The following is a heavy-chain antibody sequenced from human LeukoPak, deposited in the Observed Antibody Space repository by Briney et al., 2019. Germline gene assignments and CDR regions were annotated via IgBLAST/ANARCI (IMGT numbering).Heavy chain of an antibody. CDR3: ASRLYCSNTRCRNFPFAY. V-gene: IGHV1-69*13. D-gene: IGHD2-2*01. J-gene: IGHJ4*02. Sequence: GASVKVSCKASGYTFTSYDINWVRQAPGQGLEWMGGIIPIFGTANYAQKFQDRVTITADESTSTAYMELSSLRSEDTAIYYCASRLYCSNTRCRNFPFAYWGQGTLVTVSS. CDR1: GYTFTSYD. CDR2: IIPIFGTA.